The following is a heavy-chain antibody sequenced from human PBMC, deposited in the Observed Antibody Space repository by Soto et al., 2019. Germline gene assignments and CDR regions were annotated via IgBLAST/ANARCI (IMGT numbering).Heavy chain of an antibody. CDR3: ARDLGYYDSSGYFDY. Sequence: LRLSCAASGFTFSDYYMSWIRQAPGKGLEWVSYISSSDSIIYYADSVKGRFTISRDNAKNSLYLQMNSRRAEDTAVYYCARDLGYYDSSGYFDYWGQGTLVTVSS. J-gene: IGHJ4*02. CDR2: ISSSDSII. V-gene: IGHV3-11*01. CDR1: GFTFSDYY. D-gene: IGHD3-22*01.